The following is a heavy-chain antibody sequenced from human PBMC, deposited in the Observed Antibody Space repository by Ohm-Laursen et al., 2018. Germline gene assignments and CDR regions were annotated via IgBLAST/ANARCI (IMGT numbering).Heavy chain of an antibody. CDR3: ASALQGYDFWSGSIYYFDY. CDR2: INSGGSSI. Sequence: SLRLSCAASGLIFSSYEMNWVRQAPGKGLEWVSYINSGGSSIYYADSVKGRFTISRDNAKNSLYLQMNSLRAEDTAVYYCASALQGYDFWSGSIYYFDYWGQGTLVTVSS. D-gene: IGHD3-3*01. CDR1: GLIFSSYE. J-gene: IGHJ4*02. V-gene: IGHV3-48*03.